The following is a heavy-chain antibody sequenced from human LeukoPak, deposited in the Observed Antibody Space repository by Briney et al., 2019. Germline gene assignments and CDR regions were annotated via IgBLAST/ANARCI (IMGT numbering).Heavy chain of an antibody. V-gene: IGHV1-18*01. Sequence: ASVKVSCKASGYTFTSYGISWVRQAPGQGLEWMGWISAYNGNTNYAQKLQGRVIMTTDTSTSTAYMELRSLRSDDTAVYYCAGDDPNYYDSSGYPGDIDYWGQGTLVTVSS. J-gene: IGHJ4*02. D-gene: IGHD3-22*01. CDR1: GYTFTSYG. CDR3: AGDDPNYYDSSGYPGDIDY. CDR2: ISAYNGNT.